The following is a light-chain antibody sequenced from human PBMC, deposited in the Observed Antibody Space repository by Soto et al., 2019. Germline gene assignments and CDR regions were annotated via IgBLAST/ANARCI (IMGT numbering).Light chain of an antibody. V-gene: IGKV3-11*01. J-gene: IGKJ1*01. CDR3: QQRTNWPPWT. CDR2: DAS. CDR1: QSVSSY. Sequence: EIVLTQSPATLSLSPGERATLSCRASQSVSSYLAWYQQKPGQAPRLLIYDASNRATGIPARFSGSGSGTDFTLNISGLEPEDFAVYYCQQRTNWPPWTFGQGTKVDIK.